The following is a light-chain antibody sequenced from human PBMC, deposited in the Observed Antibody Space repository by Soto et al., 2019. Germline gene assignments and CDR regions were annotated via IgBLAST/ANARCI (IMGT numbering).Light chain of an antibody. CDR1: QSFSSSY. Sequence: XVXTQSPGTXSLSPGERATLSCRASQSFSSSYLAWYQQKPGQAPRLLIYGASSRATGIPDRFSGRGSGTDFTLTISSLQSEDFAVYYCQQYDNWPWTVGQGTKVDI. V-gene: IGKV3-20*01. CDR2: GAS. CDR3: QQYDNWPWT. J-gene: IGKJ1*01.